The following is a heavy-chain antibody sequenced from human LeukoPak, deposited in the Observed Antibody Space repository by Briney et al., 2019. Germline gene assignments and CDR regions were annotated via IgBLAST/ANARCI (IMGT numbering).Heavy chain of an antibody. J-gene: IGHJ4*02. CDR2: IHPDSGVT. CDR3: TREDY. Sequence: ASVKVSRKTSGYTFTGYSIHWVRQAPGQGLEWMGWIHPDSGVTTYAQKFQGRVTLTRDTSISTAYMELSRLRSDDTTVYYCTREDYWGQGTLVTVSS. V-gene: IGHV1-2*02. CDR1: GYTFTGYS.